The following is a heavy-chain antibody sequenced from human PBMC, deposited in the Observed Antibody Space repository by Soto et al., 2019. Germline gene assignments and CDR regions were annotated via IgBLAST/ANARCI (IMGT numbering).Heavy chain of an antibody. CDR3: ARDLDGLHDDTSGPFPRPG. CDR2: IHSSGSI. V-gene: IGHV4-30-4*08. D-gene: IGHD3-22*01. CDR1: GGYISGGYYS. Sequence: SSETLSLTCAVSGGYISGGYYSWSWIRQAPGRGLEWIGYIHSSGSIYYNPSLKSRATMSIDTAGNQFSLKVSSVTVADTAVYYCARDLDGLHDDTSGPFPRPGWGQGTLVTVSS. J-gene: IGHJ1*01.